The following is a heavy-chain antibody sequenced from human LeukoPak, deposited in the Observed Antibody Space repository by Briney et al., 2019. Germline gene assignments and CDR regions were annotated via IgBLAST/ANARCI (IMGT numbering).Heavy chain of an antibody. J-gene: IGHJ4*02. CDR1: GGSFSGYY. D-gene: IGHD6-6*01. V-gene: IGHV4-34*01. CDR2: INHSGST. Sequence: SETLSLTCAVYGGSFSGYYWSWIRQPPGKGLEWIGEINHSGSTNYNPSLKSRVTISVDTSKNQFSLELSSVTAADTAVYYCARGEVIAARPAAYWGQGTLVTVSS. CDR3: ARGEVIAARPAAY.